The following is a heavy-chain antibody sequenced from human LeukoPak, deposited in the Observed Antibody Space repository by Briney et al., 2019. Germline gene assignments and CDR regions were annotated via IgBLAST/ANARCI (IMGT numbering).Heavy chain of an antibody. D-gene: IGHD2-15*01. J-gene: IGHJ4*02. V-gene: IGHV4-59*08. CDR1: GGSISSYY. CDR3: ARQPPSSGGTYFDY. Sequence: PSETLSLTCTVSGGSISSYYWSWIRQPPGKGLEWIGYIYYSGSTNYNPSLKSRVTISVDTSKNQFSLKLSSVTAADTAVYYCARQPPSSGGTYFDYWGQGTLVTVSS. CDR2: IYYSGST.